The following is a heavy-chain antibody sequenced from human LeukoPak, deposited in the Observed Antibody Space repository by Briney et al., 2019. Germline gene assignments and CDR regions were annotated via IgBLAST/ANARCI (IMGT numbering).Heavy chain of an antibody. D-gene: IGHD3-10*01. J-gene: IGHJ6*03. V-gene: IGHV3-7*01. CDR1: GFTFSSYW. Sequence: GGSLRLSCAASGFTFSSYWMSWVRQAPGKGLEWVANIKQDGSEKYYVDSVKGRFTISRDNAKNSLYLQMNSLRAEDTAVYYCARVDYYGSGSLMDVWCKGTTVTVSS. CDR2: IKQDGSEK. CDR3: ARVDYYGSGSLMDV.